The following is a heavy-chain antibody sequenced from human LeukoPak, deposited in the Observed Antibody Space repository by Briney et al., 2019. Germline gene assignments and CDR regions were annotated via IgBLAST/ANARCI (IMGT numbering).Heavy chain of an antibody. CDR1: GGTFSSYA. CDR2: IIPIFGTA. CDR3: ARDGRGRHDIVVVPVPRWYYYYMDV. J-gene: IGHJ6*03. Sequence: ASVKVSCKASGGTFSSYAISWVRQAPGQGLEWMGGIIPIFGTANYAQKFQGRVTITADESTSTAYMELSSLRSEDTAVYYCARDGRGRHDIVVVPVPRWYYYYMDVWGKGTTVTVSS. V-gene: IGHV1-69*13. D-gene: IGHD2-2*01.